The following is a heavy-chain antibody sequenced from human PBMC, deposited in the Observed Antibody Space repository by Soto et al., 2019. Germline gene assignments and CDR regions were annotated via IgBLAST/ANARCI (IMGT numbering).Heavy chain of an antibody. J-gene: IGHJ4*02. CDR3: ARVEADTAMAFDY. D-gene: IGHD5-18*01. Sequence: EVQLVESGGGLIQPGGSLRLSCAASGFTVSSNYMSWVRQAPGKGLEWVSVIYSGGSTYYADSVKGRFTISRDNSKNTLYLQRNSLRAEDTAVYYCARVEADTAMAFDYWGQGTLVTVSS. CDR2: IYSGGST. CDR1: GFTVSSNY. V-gene: IGHV3-53*01.